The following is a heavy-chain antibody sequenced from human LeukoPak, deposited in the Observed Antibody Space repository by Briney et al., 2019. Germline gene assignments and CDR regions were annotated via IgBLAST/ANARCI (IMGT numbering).Heavy chain of an antibody. V-gene: IGHV4-39*07. CDR1: GGSISSSSYY. J-gene: IGHJ4*02. D-gene: IGHD6-19*01. CDR3: ARVRLKAYSSGVPDY. Sequence: SETLSLTCTVSGGSISSSSYYWGWIRQPPGKGLEWIGSIYYSGSTYYNPSLKSRVTISVDTSKNQFSLKLSSVTAADTAVYYCARVRLKAYSSGVPDYWGQGTLVTVSS. CDR2: IYYSGST.